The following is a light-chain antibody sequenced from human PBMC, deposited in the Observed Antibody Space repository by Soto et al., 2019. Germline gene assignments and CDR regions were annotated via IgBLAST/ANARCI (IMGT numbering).Light chain of an antibody. J-gene: IGKJ1*01. CDR1: QRINSD. CDR3: QQYNKWPRT. Sequence: EIVLTQSPATLSVSPGERATLSCRASQRINSDLAWYQQKPGQAPRLLIYGASTGATAIPARFSGSGSGAEFTLTISSLQSEDFAVYYCQQYNKWPRTFGQGTKVDIK. CDR2: GAS. V-gene: IGKV3-15*01.